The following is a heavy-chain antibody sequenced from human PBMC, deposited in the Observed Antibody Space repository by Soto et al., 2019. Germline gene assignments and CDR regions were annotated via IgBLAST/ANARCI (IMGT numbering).Heavy chain of an antibody. Sequence: LRLSCAASGFTFNEYYMSWIRQAPGKGLEWISYSSNSGTFARYADSVKGRFSISRDNAKNSLYLQINSLRGDDTAIYYCARSGDNYNLLDYWGQGTPVTVS. CDR2: SSNSGTFA. J-gene: IGHJ4*02. V-gene: IGHV3-11*06. CDR1: GFTFNEYY. CDR3: ARSGDNYNLLDY. D-gene: IGHD1-1*01.